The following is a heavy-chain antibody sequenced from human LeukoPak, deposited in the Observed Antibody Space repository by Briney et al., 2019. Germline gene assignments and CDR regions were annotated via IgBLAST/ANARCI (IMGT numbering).Heavy chain of an antibody. J-gene: IGHJ4*02. CDR3: AKGTDTTGRHNFDI. D-gene: IGHD2-8*02. Sequence: GGSLRLSCEASGFTFTSYAMHWVRQAPGKGLEWVSSITSSGDGTFYTDSLSGRFTISRDNAKKAVFLQMKGLRRGDSALYFCAKGTDTTGRHNFDIWGQGTLVTVSS. CDR1: GFTFTSYA. V-gene: IGHV3-23*01. CDR2: ITSSGDGT.